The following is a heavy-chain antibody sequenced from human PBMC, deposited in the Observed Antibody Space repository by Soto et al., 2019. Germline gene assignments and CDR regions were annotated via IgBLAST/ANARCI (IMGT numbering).Heavy chain of an antibody. D-gene: IGHD3-16*01. J-gene: IGHJ4*02. Sequence: QVQLVQSGAEVKKPGASVKVSCKASGYTFTSYGIRWVRQAPGQGLEWMGWISAYNGNTNYAQKLQGRGTMTTDTSTSTAYMELRCLRSDDTGVYYCAREIRDDGGGYYFDYWGQGTLVTVSS. V-gene: IGHV1-18*04. CDR1: GYTFTSYG. CDR2: ISAYNGNT. CDR3: AREIRDDGGGYYFDY.